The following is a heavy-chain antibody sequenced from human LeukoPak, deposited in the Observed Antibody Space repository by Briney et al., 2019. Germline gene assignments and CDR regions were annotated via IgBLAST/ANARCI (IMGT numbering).Heavy chain of an antibody. Sequence: SETLSLTCTVSGGSMSNYYWIWIRQPPGKGLEWIGYIYYSGSTNYNPSLKSRVTISVDTSKNQFSLKLSSVTAADTAVYYCARDLHYDSSGYYYGIAFDIWGQGTMVTVSS. V-gene: IGHV4-59*01. J-gene: IGHJ3*02. CDR3: ARDLHYDSSGYYYGIAFDI. CDR1: GGSMSNYY. CDR2: IYYSGST. D-gene: IGHD3-22*01.